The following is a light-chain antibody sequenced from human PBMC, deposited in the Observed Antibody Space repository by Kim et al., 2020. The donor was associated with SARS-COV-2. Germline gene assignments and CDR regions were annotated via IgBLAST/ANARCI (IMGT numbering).Light chain of an antibody. CDR2: GAS. V-gene: IGKV3-20*01. CDR1: PSVGSSY. Sequence: LPPGERASRSCRASPSVGSSYLSWFQQKPGQAPRLLIYGASSRATGIPDRFSGSGSGTDFTLTISRLQPEDFVVYYCQQYGSSPYSFGQGTKLEIK. J-gene: IGKJ2*03. CDR3: QQYGSSPYS.